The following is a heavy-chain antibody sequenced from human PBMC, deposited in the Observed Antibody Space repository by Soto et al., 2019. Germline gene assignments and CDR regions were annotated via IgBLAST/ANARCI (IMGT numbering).Heavy chain of an antibody. CDR1: RGYISSGGDS. D-gene: IGHD6-13*01. J-gene: IGHJ3*01. CDR3: AGNAACNEALDV. V-gene: IGHV4-30-2*01. Sequence: PSQTLPLTCAVSRGYISSGGDSWTWIRQPTGKGLECNGYIYPTRKTYYNAVLMSRVTISGDSSKKLFTLLLSSVPATDTAAYYCAGNAACNEALDVWGQGTMDTVS. CDR2: IYPTRKT.